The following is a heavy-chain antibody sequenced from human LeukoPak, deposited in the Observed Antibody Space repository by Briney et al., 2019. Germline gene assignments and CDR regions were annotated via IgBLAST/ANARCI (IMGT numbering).Heavy chain of an antibody. D-gene: IGHD1-1*01. Sequence: PSETLSLTCTVSGGSISSYYWSWIRQPPGKGLEWIGYIYYSGSTNYNPSLKSRVTISVDTSKNQFSLKLNSVTAADTAVYYCARAGDWNDVVDYWGQGTLVTVSS. CDR2: IYYSGST. CDR1: GGSISSYY. CDR3: ARAGDWNDVVDY. V-gene: IGHV4-59*01. J-gene: IGHJ4*02.